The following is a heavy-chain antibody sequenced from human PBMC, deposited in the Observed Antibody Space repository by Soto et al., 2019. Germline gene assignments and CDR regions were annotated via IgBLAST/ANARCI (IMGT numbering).Heavy chain of an antibody. CDR2: TYYRSKWYN. CDR1: GDSVSSNSAA. CDR3: ARDTFVVVVVAATPYYYYYMDV. Sequence: QVQLQQSGPGLVKPSQTLSLTCAISGDSVSSNSAAWNWIRQSPSRGLEWLGRTYYRSKWYNDYSVSLKSRITINPDTSKNQFSLQLNSVTPEDTAVYYCARDTFVVVVVAATPYYYYYMDVWGKGTTVTVSS. V-gene: IGHV6-1*01. D-gene: IGHD2-15*01. J-gene: IGHJ6*03.